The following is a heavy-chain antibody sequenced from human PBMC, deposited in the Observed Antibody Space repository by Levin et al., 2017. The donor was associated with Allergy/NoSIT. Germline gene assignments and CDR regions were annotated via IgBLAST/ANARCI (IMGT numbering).Heavy chain of an antibody. D-gene: IGHD2-2*01. J-gene: IGHJ6*02. CDR3: AKDLSSARCVGMCYDDMDV. CDR2: ISGSGDST. V-gene: IGHV3-23*01. CDR1: GFTFSSYA. Sequence: GESLKISCAASGFTFSSYAMSWVRQAPGKGLEWVSAISGSGDSTHYADSVQGRFTISRDNSKNTLCLQMNSLRVEDTAVYYCAKDLSSARCVGMCYDDMDVWGQGTTVTVSS.